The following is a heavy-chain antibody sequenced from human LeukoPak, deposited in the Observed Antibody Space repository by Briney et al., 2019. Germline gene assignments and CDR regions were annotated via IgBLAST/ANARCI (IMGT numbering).Heavy chain of an antibody. J-gene: IGHJ4*02. CDR3: ARGHEAFDY. Sequence: SETLSLTCTVSGGSISSYYWSWIRHPPGKGLEWIGYIYYSGSTNYNPSLKSRVTISVDTSKDQFSLKLSSVAAADTAVYYCARGHEAFDYWGQGTLVTVSS. CDR1: GGSISSYY. V-gene: IGHV4-59*01. CDR2: IYYSGST.